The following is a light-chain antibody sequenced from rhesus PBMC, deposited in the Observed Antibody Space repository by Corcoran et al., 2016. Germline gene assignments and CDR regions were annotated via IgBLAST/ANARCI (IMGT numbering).Light chain of an antibody. J-gene: IGKJ4*01. Sequence: DIQMTQSPSSLSASVGDTVTITCRASQSISNWLAWYQQKPGKAPNLLIYKASSLQSGVPSRFSGSGTGTDCTLTISSLQPEDFAAYYCLQHNSYPLTFGGGTKVEIK. V-gene: IGKV1-22*01. CDR2: KAS. CDR3: LQHNSYPLT. CDR1: QSISNW.